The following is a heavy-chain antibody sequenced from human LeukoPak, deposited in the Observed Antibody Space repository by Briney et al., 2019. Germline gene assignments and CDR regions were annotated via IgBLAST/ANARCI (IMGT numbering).Heavy chain of an antibody. Sequence: ASVKVSCKASGGTFSSYTTSWVRQAPGQGLEWMGRIIPILGIANYAQKFQGRVTITADKSTSTAYMELSSLRSEDTAVYYCESRRDGYNNGFDYWGQGTLVTVSS. V-gene: IGHV1-69*02. CDR3: ESRRDGYNNGFDY. D-gene: IGHD5-24*01. CDR2: IIPILGIA. CDR1: GGTFSSYT. J-gene: IGHJ4*02.